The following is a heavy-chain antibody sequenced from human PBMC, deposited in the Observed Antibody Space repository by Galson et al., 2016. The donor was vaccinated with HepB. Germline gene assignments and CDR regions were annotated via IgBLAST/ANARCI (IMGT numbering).Heavy chain of an antibody. J-gene: IGHJ4*02. D-gene: IGHD3-10*01. V-gene: IGHV4-61*08. Sequence: ETLSPTCAVSGGAISIGDYYLTWIRPPPGEGLEWLGYIDYSGSTDYNPSLKSRVTISVDTSKNQFSLKLSSVTAADTAVYYCASGRYYYGSEYWGQGTLVTVSS. CDR2: IDYSGST. CDR3: ASGRYYYGSEY. CDR1: GGAISIGDYY.